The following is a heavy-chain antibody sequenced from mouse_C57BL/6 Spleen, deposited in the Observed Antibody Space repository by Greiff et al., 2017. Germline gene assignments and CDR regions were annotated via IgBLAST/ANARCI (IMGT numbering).Heavy chain of an antibody. J-gene: IGHJ1*03. CDR3: ARDYGTPYFDV. V-gene: IGHV1-52*01. CDR1: GYTITSYW. Sequence: QVQLQQPGAELVRPGSSVKLSCKASGYTITSYWMHWVKQRPIQGLEWIGNIDPYDSETHYNQKFRDKATLTVDKSSSPAYLQLSRLTSEDSAVCDCARDYGTPYFDVWGTGTTVTVSS. D-gene: IGHD1-1*01. CDR2: IDPYDSET.